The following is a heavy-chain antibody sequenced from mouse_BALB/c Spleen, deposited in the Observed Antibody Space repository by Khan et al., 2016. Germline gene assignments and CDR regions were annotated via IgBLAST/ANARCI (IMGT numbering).Heavy chain of an antibody. D-gene: IGHD4-1*02. Sequence: QVQLQQPGAELVKPGASVKLSCKASGYTFTSYWMHWVKQRPGQGLEWIGEINPSNGRTNYDEKFKTKATLTVDKSSSTAYMQLSSLTSEDSAVYYSASGGRNWDVFDYWGQGTTLTVAS. CDR3: ASGGRNWDVFDY. CDR1: GYTFTSYW. V-gene: IGHV1S81*02. J-gene: IGHJ2*01. CDR2: INPSNGRT.